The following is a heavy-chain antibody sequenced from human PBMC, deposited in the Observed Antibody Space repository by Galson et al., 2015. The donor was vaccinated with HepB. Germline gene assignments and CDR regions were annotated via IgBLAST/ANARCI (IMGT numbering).Heavy chain of an antibody. V-gene: IGHV3-30*18. Sequence: SLRLSCAASGFTFSSYGMHWVRQAPGKGLEWVAVISYDGSNKYYADSVKGRFTISRDNSKNTLYLQMNSLRAEDTAVYYCAKWGRAWEGAGFDYWGQGTLVTVSS. CDR1: GFTFSSYG. D-gene: IGHD1-26*01. CDR3: AKWGRAWEGAGFDY. CDR2: ISYDGSNK. J-gene: IGHJ4*02.